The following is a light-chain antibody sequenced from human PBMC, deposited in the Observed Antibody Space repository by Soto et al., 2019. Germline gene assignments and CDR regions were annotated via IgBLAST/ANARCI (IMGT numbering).Light chain of an antibody. CDR1: SSNIGARYD. CDR3: QSYDNSLSAWV. CDR2: GNY. Sequence: QAVVTQPPSVSGAPGQRVTISCTGSSSNIGARYDVHWYQQFPGTAPKLLIYGNYFRPSGVSDRFSASKSGTSASLAISGLQAEDEADYYCQSYDNSLSAWVFGGGTKLTVL. V-gene: IGLV1-40*01. J-gene: IGLJ3*02.